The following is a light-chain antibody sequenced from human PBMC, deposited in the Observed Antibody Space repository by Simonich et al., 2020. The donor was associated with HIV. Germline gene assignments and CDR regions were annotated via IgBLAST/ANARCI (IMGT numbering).Light chain of an antibody. CDR2: LNSDGSH. Sequence: QLVLTQSPSASASLGASVKLTCTLSSGHSSYAIAWHQQQPEKGPRYLMKLNSDGSHSKGDGIPDRCSGSSSGAERYLTFSSLQSEDEADYYCQTWGTGIRVFGGGTKLTVL. J-gene: IGLJ3*02. CDR1: SGHSSYA. V-gene: IGLV4-69*01. CDR3: QTWGTGIRV.